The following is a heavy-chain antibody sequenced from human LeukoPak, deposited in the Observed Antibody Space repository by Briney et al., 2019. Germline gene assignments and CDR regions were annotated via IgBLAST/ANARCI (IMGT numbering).Heavy chain of an antibody. V-gene: IGHV3-74*01. Sequence: GGSLRLSCAASGFDFSSNWMHWVRHAPGQGLVWVSRIKGDGISTNYADSVKGRFTISRDIAKNTLYLQMNSLRVEDSAVYYCASETDTTMRDWGQGTLVTVSS. CDR3: ASETDTTMRD. CDR1: GFDFSSNW. D-gene: IGHD5-18*01. CDR2: IKGDGIST. J-gene: IGHJ4*02.